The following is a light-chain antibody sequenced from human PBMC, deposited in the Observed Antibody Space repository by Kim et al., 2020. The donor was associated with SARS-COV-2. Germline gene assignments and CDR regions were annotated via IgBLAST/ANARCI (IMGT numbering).Light chain of an antibody. CDR2: LNSDGSH. V-gene: IGLV4-69*01. J-gene: IGLJ3*02. CDR3: QTWDTGIHV. Sequence: QAVLTQSPSASASLGASVKLTCTLSSGHSSYAIAWHQQQPEKGPRYLMKLNSDGSHSKGDGIPDRFSGSSSGAERYLTNSSLQSEDEADYYCQTWDTGIHVFGGGTQLTVL. CDR1: SGHSSYA.